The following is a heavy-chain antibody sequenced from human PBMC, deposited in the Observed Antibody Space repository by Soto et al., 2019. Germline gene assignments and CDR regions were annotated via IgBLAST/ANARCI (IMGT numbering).Heavy chain of an antibody. CDR1: GFTFSSYA. CDR2: ISYDGSNK. D-gene: IGHD3-22*01. Sequence: LSCAASGFTFSSYAMHWVRQAPGKGLEWVAVISYDGSNKYYADSVKGRFTISRDNSKNTLYLQMNSLRAEDTAVYYCARDLLRPYDSSGYYGYWGQGTLVTVSS. CDR3: ARDLLRPYDSSGYYGY. J-gene: IGHJ4*02. V-gene: IGHV3-30-3*01.